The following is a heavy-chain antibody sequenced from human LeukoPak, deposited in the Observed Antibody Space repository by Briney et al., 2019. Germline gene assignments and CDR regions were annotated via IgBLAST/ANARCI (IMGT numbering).Heavy chain of an antibody. CDR3: ARSSAAARVFDN. D-gene: IGHD2-15*01. J-gene: IGHJ4*02. Sequence: SQTLSLTCAVSGGSISSGGYSWSWLRQPPGKGLEWIGYIYHSGSTYYNPSLKSRVTISVDRSKKQFSLKLSSVTAADTAVYYCARSSAAARVFDNWGQGTLVTVSS. CDR1: GGSISSGGYS. CDR2: IYHSGST. V-gene: IGHV4-30-2*01.